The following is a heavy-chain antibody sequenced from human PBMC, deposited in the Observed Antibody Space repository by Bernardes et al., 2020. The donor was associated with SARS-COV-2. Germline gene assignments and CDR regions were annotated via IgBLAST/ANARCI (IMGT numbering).Heavy chain of an antibody. CDR1: GFNFTGSP. CDR2: IRSKPKGYAT. J-gene: IGHJ4*02. V-gene: IGHV3-73*01. D-gene: IGHD4-17*01. Sequence: GGSLRLSCAASGFNFTGSPIQWVRQPSGKGLEWIGRIRSKPKGYATTYAASLKGRFVISRDDSRNTAYLQIHSLKIEDTAVYYCTGDYLYWDQGTLVSVSS. CDR3: TGDYLY.